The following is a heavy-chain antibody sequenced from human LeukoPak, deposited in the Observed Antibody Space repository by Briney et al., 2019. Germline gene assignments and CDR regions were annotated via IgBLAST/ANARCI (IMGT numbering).Heavy chain of an antibody. Sequence: SETLSLTCTVSGGSISSSSYYWGWIRQPPGKGLEWIGSIYYSGSTYYNPSLKSRVTISVDTSKNQFSLKLSSVTAADTAVYYCARRRYCNSTSCYLNGMDVWGQGTTVTVSS. CDR2: IYYSGST. CDR3: ARRRYCNSTSCYLNGMDV. CDR1: GGSISSSSYY. J-gene: IGHJ6*02. V-gene: IGHV4-39*01. D-gene: IGHD2-2*01.